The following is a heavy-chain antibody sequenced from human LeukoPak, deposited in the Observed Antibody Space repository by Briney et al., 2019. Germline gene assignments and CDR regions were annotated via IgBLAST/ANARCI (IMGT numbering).Heavy chain of an antibody. D-gene: IGHD2-2*02. J-gene: IGHJ4*02. CDR2: ISYDGSNK. V-gene: IGHV3-30-3*01. CDR1: GFTFSSYA. Sequence: GGSLRLSCAASGFTFSSYAMHWVRQAPGKGLEWVAVISYDGSNKYYADSVKGRFTISRDNAKNSLYLQMNSLRAEDTAVYYCARDTGIVVVPAAIGYFDYWGQGTLVTVSS. CDR3: ARDTGIVVVPAAIGYFDY.